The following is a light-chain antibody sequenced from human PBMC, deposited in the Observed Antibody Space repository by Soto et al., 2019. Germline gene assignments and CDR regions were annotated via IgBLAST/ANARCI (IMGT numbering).Light chain of an antibody. CDR3: QHARSFPIT. V-gene: IGKV1-12*01. CDR2: AAS. J-gene: IGKJ5*01. CDR1: QNIDKW. Sequence: DIQMTQSPSSVSASVGDRVTMTCRASQNIDKWISWYQQKPGKAPKLLIYAASSLRGGVPSRFSGSGSGTDFTLTISSLQPEDFATYSCQHARSFPITFGQGTRLEIK.